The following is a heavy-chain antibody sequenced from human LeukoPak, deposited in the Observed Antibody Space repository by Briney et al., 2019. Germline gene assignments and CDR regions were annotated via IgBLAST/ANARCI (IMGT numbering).Heavy chain of an antibody. V-gene: IGHV3-23*01. CDR2: ISGGAGTT. CDR1: GFTFSSCA. Sequence: SGGSLRLSCTASGFTFSSCAMNWVRQAPGKGLEWVSTISGGAGTTYYADSVKGRFTISRDNSENTLHLQMNNLRAEDSALYSCAKRPPASGWSAMDVWGKGTTVTVSS. CDR3: AKRPPASGWSAMDV. J-gene: IGHJ6*04. D-gene: IGHD6-19*01.